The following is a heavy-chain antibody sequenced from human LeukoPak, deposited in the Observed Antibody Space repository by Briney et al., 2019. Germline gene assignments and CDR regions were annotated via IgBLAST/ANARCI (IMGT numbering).Heavy chain of an antibody. CDR2: IKPDGSHT. D-gene: IGHD3-9*01. CDR1: GFTFRRYC. CDR3: ARDFDMGTKPGDEFDF. Sequence: GGSLRLSCAASGFTFRRYCMHWVRQAPGEGLVWVSRIKPDGSHTTYADAVEGRFTISRHNAKKTVYVQMNSLRAEDTAVYYCARDFDMGTKPGDEFDFWGEGALVSVSS. J-gene: IGHJ4*02. V-gene: IGHV3-74*01.